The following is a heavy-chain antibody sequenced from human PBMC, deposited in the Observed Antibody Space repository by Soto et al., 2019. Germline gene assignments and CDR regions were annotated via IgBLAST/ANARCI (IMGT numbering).Heavy chain of an antibody. D-gene: IGHD3-10*01. CDR1: SDSISSYY. J-gene: IGHJ5*02. CDR3: ARRGRITMLRGVTNWFDP. CDR2: ISYSGST. Sequence: PSETLSLTCTVSSDSISSYYWSWIRQPPGKRLEWIGYISYSGSTDYNPSLKSRVTISGDTSKNQFSLKVSSVTAADTAVYYCARRGRITMLRGVTNWFDPWGQGTLVTVSS. V-gene: IGHV4-59*01.